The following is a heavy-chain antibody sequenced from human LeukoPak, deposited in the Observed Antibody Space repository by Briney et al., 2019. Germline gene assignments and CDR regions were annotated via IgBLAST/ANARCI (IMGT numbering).Heavy chain of an antibody. CDR3: ALGSGYIPEGAFDI. V-gene: IGHV1-8*01. J-gene: IGHJ3*02. CDR2: MNPNRGNT. D-gene: IGHD5-12*01. Sequence: ASVKVSCKASGYTLTSYDINWVRQATGQGLEWIGWMNPNRGNTGYAQKFQGRVTMTRNTSISTAYMELSSLRSEDTAVYYCALGSGYIPEGAFDIWGQGTMVTVSS. CDR1: GYTLTSYD.